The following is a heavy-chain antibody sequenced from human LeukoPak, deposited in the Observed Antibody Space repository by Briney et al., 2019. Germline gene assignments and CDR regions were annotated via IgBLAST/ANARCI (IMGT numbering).Heavy chain of an antibody. CDR2: IWYDGSNK. Sequence: GGSLRLSCAASGFTFSSYGMHWVRQAPGKGLEWVAVIWYDGSNKYYADSVKGRFTISRDNSKNTLYLQMNSLRAEDTAVYYCARDPALLWFGELWFDPWGQGTLVTVSS. J-gene: IGHJ5*02. V-gene: IGHV3-33*01. D-gene: IGHD3-10*01. CDR3: ARDPALLWFGELWFDP. CDR1: GFTFSSYG.